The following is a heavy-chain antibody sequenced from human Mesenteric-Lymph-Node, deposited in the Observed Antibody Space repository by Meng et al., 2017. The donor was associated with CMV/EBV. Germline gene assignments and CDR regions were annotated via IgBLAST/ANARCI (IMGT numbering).Heavy chain of an antibody. J-gene: IGHJ4*02. V-gene: IGHV5-51*01. D-gene: IGHD2-8*01. CDR3: ARRGPGYCTTSSCRYSFDY. CDR1: GFSFTNYW. CDR2: VFPRDSET. Sequence: GESLKISCRGSGFSFTNYWIGWVRHVPGKGLDWMGLVFPRDSETRYSPSFRGQVSFSVDKSINTAYLQWNTLKASDTALYYCARRGPGYCTTSSCRYSFDYWGQGTLVTVSS.